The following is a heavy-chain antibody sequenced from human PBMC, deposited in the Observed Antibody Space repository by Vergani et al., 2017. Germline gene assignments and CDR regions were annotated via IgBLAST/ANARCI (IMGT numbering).Heavy chain of an antibody. J-gene: IGHJ6*02. V-gene: IGHV1-69-2*01. D-gene: IGHD4-17*01. CDR3: STPQTVTTDGMEV. CDR1: GYTFTDHY. Sequence: EVQLVQSGAEVKKPGATMKISCKVSGYTFTDHYMHWVKQAPGKGLEWMGLVDPEDGETIYAEKFKGRVTIAADTSTDTAHMELSRLGSEDSAVYYLSTPQTVTTDGMEVWGQGTTVIVSS. CDR2: VDPEDGET.